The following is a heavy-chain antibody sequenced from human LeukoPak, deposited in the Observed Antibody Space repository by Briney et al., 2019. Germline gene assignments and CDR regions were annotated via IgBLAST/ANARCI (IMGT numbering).Heavy chain of an antibody. CDR2: INHSGST. CDR1: GGSFSGYY. V-gene: IGHV4-34*01. CDR3: ARSRRGAARHFDY. Sequence: SETLSLTCAVYGGSFSGYYWSWIRQPPGKGLEWIGEINHSGSTNYNPSLKSRVTISVDTSKNQFSLKLSSVTAADTAVYYCARSRRGAARHFDYWGQGTLVTVSS. D-gene: IGHD6-6*01. J-gene: IGHJ4*02.